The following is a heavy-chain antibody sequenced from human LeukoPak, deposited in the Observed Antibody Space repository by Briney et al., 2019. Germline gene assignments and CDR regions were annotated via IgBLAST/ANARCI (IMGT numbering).Heavy chain of an antibody. Sequence: GGSLRLSCAASGFTFSSYSMNWVRQAPGKGLEWVSYIHIISSEIYYGDSVKGRFTFSTDNAKNSVYLRMNSMGHEDTAVYYCARDRAYAFDNWGQGTMVTVSS. J-gene: IGHJ3*02. CDR1: GFTFSSYS. V-gene: IGHV3-48*02. D-gene: IGHD3-10*01. CDR2: IHIISSEI. CDR3: ARDRAYAFDN.